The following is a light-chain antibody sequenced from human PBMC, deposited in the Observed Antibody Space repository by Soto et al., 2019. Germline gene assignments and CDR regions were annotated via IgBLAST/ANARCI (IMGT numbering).Light chain of an antibody. CDR2: GAS. CDR1: QSVSITY. J-gene: IGKJ5*01. CDR3: QQYGSSPLIT. Sequence: EIVLTQSPGTLSLSPGERATLSCRASQSVSITYLAWYQQKPGQAPRLLIYGASSRANGIPVRFSGSGSGTDFTLTISRLEPEDFAVYYCQQYGSSPLITFGQRTHWRLN. V-gene: IGKV3-20*01.